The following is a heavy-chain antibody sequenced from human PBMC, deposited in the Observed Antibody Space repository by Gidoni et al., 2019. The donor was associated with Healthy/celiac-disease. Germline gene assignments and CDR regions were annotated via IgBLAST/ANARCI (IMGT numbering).Heavy chain of an antibody. CDR2: ISGSGGST. Sequence: EVQLLESGGGLVQPGGSLRLSCAASGFTFSSYAMSWVRQAPGKGLEWVSAISGSGGSTSYADSVKGRFTISRDNSKNTLYLQMNSLRAEDTAVYYCAKVGYGDESLIDYWGQGTLVTVSS. CDR3: AKVGYGDESLIDY. D-gene: IGHD4-17*01. V-gene: IGHV3-23*01. J-gene: IGHJ4*02. CDR1: GFTFSSYA.